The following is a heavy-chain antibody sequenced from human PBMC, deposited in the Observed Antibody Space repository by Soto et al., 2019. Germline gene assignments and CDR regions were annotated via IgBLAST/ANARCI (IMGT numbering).Heavy chain of an antibody. Sequence: GESLKISCKGSGYSFTSYWISWVRQMPGKGLEWMGRIDPSDSYTNYSPSFQGHVTISADKSISTAYLQWSSLKASDTAMYYCATSLSRHIVVVTAIDYWGQGTLVTVPS. CDR2: IDPSDSYT. CDR3: ATSLSRHIVVVTAIDY. CDR1: GYSFTSYW. V-gene: IGHV5-10-1*01. D-gene: IGHD2-21*02. J-gene: IGHJ4*02.